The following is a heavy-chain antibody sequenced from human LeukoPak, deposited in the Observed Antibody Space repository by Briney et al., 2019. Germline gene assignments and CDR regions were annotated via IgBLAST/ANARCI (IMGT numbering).Heavy chain of an antibody. D-gene: IGHD1-26*01. J-gene: IGHJ4*02. Sequence: GGSLRLSCAASGFTFSIYEMNWVRQAPGKGLEWVSYISSSGTTIYYAASVKGRFTISRDNAKNSLYLQMNSLRAEDTAVYYCARGVSGSYYRYFDYWGQGTLVTVSS. CDR1: GFTFSIYE. CDR3: ARGVSGSYYRYFDY. CDR2: ISSSGTTI. V-gene: IGHV3-48*03.